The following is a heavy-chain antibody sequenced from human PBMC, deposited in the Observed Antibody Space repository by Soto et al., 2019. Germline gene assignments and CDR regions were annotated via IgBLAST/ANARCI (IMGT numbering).Heavy chain of an antibody. V-gene: IGHV4-61*01. CDR3: ARVTRDYYYGMDV. CDR1: GGSVSSGSYY. Sequence: QVQLQESGPGLVKPSETLSLTCTVSGGSVSSGSYYWSWIRQPPGKGLEWIGYIYYSGSTNYNPSLTSRVTISVDTSKNQFSLKLSSVTAADTAVYYCARVTRDYYYGMDVWGQGTTVTVSS. J-gene: IGHJ6*02. CDR2: IYYSGST.